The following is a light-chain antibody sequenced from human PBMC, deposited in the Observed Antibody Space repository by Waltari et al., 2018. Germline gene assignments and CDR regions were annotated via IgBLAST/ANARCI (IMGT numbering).Light chain of an antibody. CDR2: RAS. CDR3: QQYKTCPLT. J-gene: IGKJ4*01. V-gene: IGKV1-5*03. Sequence: DIQMTQSPSTLSASVGVRVTTTCRASQSSSDLLGWFQQKPGKAPKVLNKRASNLEDGVPSRFSSSGSGTEFTLTISSLQPYDFATYLCQQYKTCPLTFGGGTKVEI. CDR1: QSSSDL.